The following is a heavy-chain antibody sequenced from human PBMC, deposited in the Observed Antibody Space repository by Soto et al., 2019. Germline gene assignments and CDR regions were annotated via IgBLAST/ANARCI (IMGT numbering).Heavy chain of an antibody. CDR1: GFTFSSYW. Sequence: PGGSLRLSCATSGFTFSSYWMHWVRQVPGKGLVWVSRINPDGGATKYADSVRGRFIISRDNAKNRLYLQMNSLRVEDTAVYFCARVLKSSGWDNDVYGIWGQGTMV. D-gene: IGHD6-19*01. J-gene: IGHJ3*02. CDR3: ARVLKSSGWDNDVYGI. CDR2: INPDGGAT. V-gene: IGHV3-74*03.